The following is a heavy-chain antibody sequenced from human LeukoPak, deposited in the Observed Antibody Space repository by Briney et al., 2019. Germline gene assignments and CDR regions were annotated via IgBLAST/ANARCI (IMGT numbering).Heavy chain of an antibody. J-gene: IGHJ4*02. CDR3: ARTRKEKSKQWQTLNEVYFDY. D-gene: IGHD6-19*01. CDR1: GGSISSYY. V-gene: IGHV4-4*07. CDR2: IYTSGST. Sequence: SETLSLTCTVSGGSISSYYWSWIRQPAGKGLEWIGRIYTSGSTNYNPSLKSRVTMSVDTSKNQFAMKLSSVTAADTAVYYCARTRKEKSKQWQTLNEVYFDYWGQGTLVTVSS.